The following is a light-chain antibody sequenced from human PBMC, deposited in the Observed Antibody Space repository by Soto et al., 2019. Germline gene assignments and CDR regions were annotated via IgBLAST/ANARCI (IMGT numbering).Light chain of an antibody. V-gene: IGKV3-20*01. Sequence: EIVLTQSPGTLSLSPGERVTLSCRASQSVTSNFLGWYQQKPGQAPRLLIYGASTRATGIPDRFSGSGSGTDFALTVSRLEAEDFASYYCHQHGSSPLTFGGGTKVEI. CDR3: HQHGSSPLT. CDR2: GAS. J-gene: IGKJ4*02. CDR1: QSVTSNF.